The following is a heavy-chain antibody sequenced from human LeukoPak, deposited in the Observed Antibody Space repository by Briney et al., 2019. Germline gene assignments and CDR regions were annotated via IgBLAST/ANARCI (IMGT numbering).Heavy chain of an antibody. D-gene: IGHD4-17*01. J-gene: IGHJ4*02. V-gene: IGHV3-21*01. CDR3: ARDRIGYGDSVDY. CDR1: GFTFSSYS. Sequence: GGSLRLSCAASGFTFSSYSMNWVRQAPGKGLEWVSSISSSSSYIYYADPVKGRFTISRDNAKNSLYLQMNSLRAEDTAVYYCARDRIGYGDSVDYWGQGTLVTVSS. CDR2: ISSSSSYI.